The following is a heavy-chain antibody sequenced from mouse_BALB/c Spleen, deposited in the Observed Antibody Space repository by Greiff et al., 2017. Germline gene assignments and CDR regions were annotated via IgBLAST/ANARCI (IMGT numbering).Heavy chain of an antibody. J-gene: IGHJ3*01. D-gene: IGHD1-2*01. CDR2: ISYSGST. V-gene: IGHV3-2*02. CDR1: GYSITSDYA. Sequence: EVKLMESGPGLVKPSQSLSLTCTVTGYSITSDYAWNWIRQFPGNKLEWMGYISYSGSTSYNPSLKSRISITRDTSKNQFFLQLNSVTTEDTATYYCARGTTATGAFAYWGQGTLVTVSA. CDR3: ARGTTATGAFAY.